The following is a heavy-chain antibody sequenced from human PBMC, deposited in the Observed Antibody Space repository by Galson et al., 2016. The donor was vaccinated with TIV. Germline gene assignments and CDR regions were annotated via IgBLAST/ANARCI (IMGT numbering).Heavy chain of an antibody. Sequence: SLRISCAASGFTVSDNYMTWVRRAPGKGLEWVSMIYSDGSTYYADSVKGRFTISRDNSKNTLYLQMNRLRVEDTAVYYCARERRYCGNECYLYYYYGMDVWGPGTTVTVSS. CDR3: ARERRYCGNECYLYYYYGMDV. CDR2: IYSDGST. CDR1: GFTVSDNY. J-gene: IGHJ6*02. V-gene: IGHV3-66*02. D-gene: IGHD2-21*01.